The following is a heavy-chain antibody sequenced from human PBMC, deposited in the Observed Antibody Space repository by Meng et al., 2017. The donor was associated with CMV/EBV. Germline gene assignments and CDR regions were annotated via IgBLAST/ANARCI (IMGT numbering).Heavy chain of an antibody. V-gene: IGHV3-48*03. D-gene: IGHD3-22*01. CDR3: ARGEPGRYYYDSSGYSTKFDY. J-gene: IGHJ4*02. CDR2: ISISGSTI. CDR1: GFTFSSYE. Sequence: GGSLRLSCAASGFTFSSYEMNWVRQAPGKGLEWVSYISISGSTIYYADSVKGRFTISRDNAKNSLYLQMNSLRAEDTAVYYCARGEPGRYYYDSSGYSTKFDYWGQGTLVTVSS.